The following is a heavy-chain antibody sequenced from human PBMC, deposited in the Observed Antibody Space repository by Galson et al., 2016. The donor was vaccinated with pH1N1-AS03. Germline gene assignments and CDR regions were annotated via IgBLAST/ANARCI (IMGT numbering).Heavy chain of an antibody. D-gene: IGHD5-24*01. J-gene: IGHJ6*02. CDR1: GFSLSTGGMR. CDR2: IDWDDGT. V-gene: IGHV2-70*04. CDR3: ARTLNYNTGLDV. Sequence: PALVKPTQTLTLTCTVSGFSLSTGGMRVSWIRQPPGKALEWLGRIDWDDGTFYSTSLKTRLTISKATSKNQVVLTMTNMDPVDTGTYYCARTLNYNTGLDVWGPGATVTVSS.